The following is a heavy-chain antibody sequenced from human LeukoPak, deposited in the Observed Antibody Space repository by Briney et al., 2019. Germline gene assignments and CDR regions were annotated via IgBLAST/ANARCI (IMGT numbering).Heavy chain of an antibody. J-gene: IGHJ5*02. D-gene: IGHD1-26*01. CDR3: ARRWDYDP. Sequence: PSETLSLTCTVSGGSISSSSYYWGWIRRPPGKGLEWIGSIYYSGSTYYNPSLKSRVTISVDTSKNQFSLKLSSVTAADTAVYYCARRWDYDPWGQGTLVTVSS. V-gene: IGHV4-39*01. CDR2: IYYSGST. CDR1: GGSISSSSYY.